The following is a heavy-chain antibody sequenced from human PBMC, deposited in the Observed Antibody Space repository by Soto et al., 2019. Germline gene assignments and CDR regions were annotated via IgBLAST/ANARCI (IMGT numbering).Heavy chain of an antibody. J-gene: IGHJ4*02. Sequence: SVEFACKASGGTFITYTINWVRQAPGQGLQWLGGIMPMFGTPNYAQNFQGRLTITADKSTGTVYLALSSLRDEDTAVYYCVRPPANSFGTHHFEHWGQGTQVTVCS. CDR1: GGTFITYT. CDR3: VRPPANSFGTHHFEH. CDR2: IMPMFGTP. D-gene: IGHD3-3*01. V-gene: IGHV1-69*06.